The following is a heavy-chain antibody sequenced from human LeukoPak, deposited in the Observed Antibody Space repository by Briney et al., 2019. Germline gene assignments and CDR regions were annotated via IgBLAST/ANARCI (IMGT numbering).Heavy chain of an antibody. Sequence: PGGSLRLSCAASEFTFSTYSMHWVRQAPGKGLEWVAVKSHDGNNIYYPDSVKGRFTISRDNSKNTLYLQMNSLRPEDTAVYYCARDIAVGSGCYDYWGQGTLVTVSS. CDR3: ARDIAVGSGCYDY. D-gene: IGHD6-19*01. J-gene: IGHJ4*02. V-gene: IGHV3-30*04. CDR2: KSHDGNNI. CDR1: EFTFSTYS.